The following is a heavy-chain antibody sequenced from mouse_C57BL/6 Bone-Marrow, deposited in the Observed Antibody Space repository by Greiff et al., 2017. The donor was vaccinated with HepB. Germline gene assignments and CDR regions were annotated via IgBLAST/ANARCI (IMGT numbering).Heavy chain of an antibody. D-gene: IGHD2-5*01. CDR3: ARLGYYSNY. V-gene: IGHV5-6*02. CDR2: ISSGGSYT. CDR1: GFTFSSYG. J-gene: IGHJ2*01. Sequence: DVMLVESGGDLVKPGGSLKLSCAASGFTFSSYGMSWVRQTPDKRLEWVATISSGGSYTYYPDSVKGRFTISRDNAKNTLYLQMSSLKSEDTAMYYCARLGYYSNYWGQGTTLTVSS.